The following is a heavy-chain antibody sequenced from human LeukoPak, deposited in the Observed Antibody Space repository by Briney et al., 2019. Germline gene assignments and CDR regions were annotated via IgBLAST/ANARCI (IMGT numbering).Heavy chain of an antibody. J-gene: IGHJ5*02. CDR1: GYMFHTYG. CDR3: ARAREVTNHDWFDP. D-gene: IGHD1-14*01. Sequence: AAVKVSCKTSGYMFHTYGIGWVRQAPGQGLEWMGWISGYNGNTRYAEKFQDRVTMTTDTSTNTGYMELRSLRSGDTAVYYCARAREVTNHDWFDPWGEGTLVTVSS. CDR2: ISGYNGNT. V-gene: IGHV1-18*01.